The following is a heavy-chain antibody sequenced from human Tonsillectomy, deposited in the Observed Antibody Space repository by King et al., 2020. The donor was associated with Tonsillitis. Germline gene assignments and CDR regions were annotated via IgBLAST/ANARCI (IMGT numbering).Heavy chain of an antibody. V-gene: IGHV4-4*02. Sequence: QLQLQESGPGLVKPSGTLSLTCAVSGGSISSNNWWSWVRQPPGKGLEWIGEIYHSGSTNYNPSLKSRVTMSVDKSKNQFSLKLSSVTAADTAVYYCARARGFTQYYFDYWGQGTLVTVSS. CDR3: ARARGFTQYYFDY. CDR2: IYHSGST. CDR1: GGSISSNNW. J-gene: IGHJ4*02. D-gene: IGHD3-10*01.